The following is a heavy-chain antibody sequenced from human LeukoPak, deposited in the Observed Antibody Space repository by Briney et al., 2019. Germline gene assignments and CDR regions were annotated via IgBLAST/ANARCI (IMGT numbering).Heavy chain of an antibody. D-gene: IGHD4-17*01. V-gene: IGHV4-38-2*01. CDR3: AGYGDPFVF. CDR2: IYHSGST. CDR1: GYSISSGYY. Sequence: PSETLSLTCAVSGYSISSGYYWGWIRQPPGKGLEWIGSIYHSGSTYYNPSLKSRVTISVDTSKNQFSLKLSSVTAADTAVYYCAGYGDPFVFWGQGTLVTVSS. J-gene: IGHJ4*02.